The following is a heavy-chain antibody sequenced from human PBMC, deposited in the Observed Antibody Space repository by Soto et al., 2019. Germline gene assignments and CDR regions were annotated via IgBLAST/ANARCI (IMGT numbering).Heavy chain of an antibody. CDR1: GGTFSSYA. V-gene: IGHV1-69*12. Sequence: QVQLVQSGAEVKKPGSSVKVSCKASGGTFSSYAISWVRQAPGQGLEWLGGIISIFGTADYAQKLQGRVTFTADESTSTAYMELSSLRSEDTAVYYCARRDYDSSGYYDLGYWGQGTLVTVSS. CDR3: ARRDYDSSGYYDLGY. J-gene: IGHJ4*02. D-gene: IGHD3-22*01. CDR2: IISIFGTA.